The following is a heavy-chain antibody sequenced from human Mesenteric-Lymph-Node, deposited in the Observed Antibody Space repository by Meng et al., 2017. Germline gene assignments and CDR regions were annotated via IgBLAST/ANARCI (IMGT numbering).Heavy chain of an antibody. CDR1: GCPFSSIHW. J-gene: IGHJ5*02. CDR3: ARVAAAGNEWFDP. CDR2: IFHSGST. V-gene: IGHV4-4*02. Sequence: AWAPGLMRPSDTRSPTGPVAGCPFSSIHWWTWVRQPPGKGLEWIGEIFHSGSTNYNPSLRGRVTISVDKSKNQFSLKLSSVTAADTAVYYCARVAAAGNEWFDPWGQGTLVTVSS. D-gene: IGHD6-13*01.